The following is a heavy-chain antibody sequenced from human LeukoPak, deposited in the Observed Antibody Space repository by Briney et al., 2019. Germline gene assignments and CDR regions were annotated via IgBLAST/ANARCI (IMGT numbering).Heavy chain of an antibody. CDR2: MNPNSGNT. V-gene: IGHV1-8*02. CDR3: ARMTFVDIVATIYYYYYMDV. J-gene: IGHJ6*03. Sequence: ASVKVSCKASGGTFSSYAISWVRQAPGQRLEWMGWMNPNSGNTGYAQKFQGRVTMTRNTSISTAYMELSSLISEEKAGYYCARMTFVDIVATIYYYYYMDVWGKGTTVTVSS. CDR1: GGTFSSYA. D-gene: IGHD5-12*01.